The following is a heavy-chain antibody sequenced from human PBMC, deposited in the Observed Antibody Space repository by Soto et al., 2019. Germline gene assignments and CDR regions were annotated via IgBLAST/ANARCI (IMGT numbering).Heavy chain of an antibody. CDR2: ISYSEST. J-gene: IGHJ5*02. CDR3: AGGNDYAKIGS. Sequence: TLSRTCTVSGGSISSRGYYCSWIRQFPVKGLEWIGYISYSESTDYNPSLKSRVTISADTSKNQFSLKLSSVTAADTAVYYCAGGNDYAKIGSWGQGAKVTVSS. D-gene: IGHD4-17*01. CDR1: GGSISSRGYY. V-gene: IGHV4-31*03.